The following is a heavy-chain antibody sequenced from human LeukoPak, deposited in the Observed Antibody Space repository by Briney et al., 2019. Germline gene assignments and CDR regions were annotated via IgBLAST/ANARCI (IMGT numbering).Heavy chain of an antibody. CDR3: ARDWFHAIDY. D-gene: IGHD2/OR15-2a*01. Sequence: GGSLRLSCAASGFTFSSYEMNWVRQAPGKGLEWVSYISSSSSTIYYADSVKGRFTISRVNAKNTLYLQMNSLRAEDTAVYYCARDWFHAIDYWGQGTLVTVSS. CDR2: ISSSSSTI. J-gene: IGHJ4*02. V-gene: IGHV3-48*03. CDR1: GFTFSSYE.